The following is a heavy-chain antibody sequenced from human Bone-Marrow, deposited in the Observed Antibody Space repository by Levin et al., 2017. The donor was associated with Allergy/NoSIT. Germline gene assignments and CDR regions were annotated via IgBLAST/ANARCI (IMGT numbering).Heavy chain of an antibody. CDR2: MNPNNGNA. J-gene: IGHJ4*02. Sequence: GESLKISCEPSGYTFSSYDIAWVRQATGQGLEWMGWMNPNNGNAGYAQKFQGRVTMTRNTSINTAYMELSSLRSEDTAVYYCARARRNELLPDYWGQGTLVTVSS. V-gene: IGHV1-8*01. CDR1: GYTFSSYD. CDR3: ARARRNELLPDY. D-gene: IGHD1-1*01.